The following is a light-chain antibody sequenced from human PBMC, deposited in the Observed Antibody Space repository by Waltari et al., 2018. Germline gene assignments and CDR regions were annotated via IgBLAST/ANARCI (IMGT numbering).Light chain of an antibody. J-gene: IGKJ3*01. CDR2: DAS. CDR3: QQSYSTLFT. V-gene: IGKV1-5*01. CDR1: QSISGW. Sequence: DIQMTQTPSTLSASVGDRVTITCRASQSISGWLAWYQQKPGKAPKLLIFDASKLESGVPSRFSGSGFGTEFALTISSLQPEDFATYYCQQSYSTLFTFGPGTKVDIK.